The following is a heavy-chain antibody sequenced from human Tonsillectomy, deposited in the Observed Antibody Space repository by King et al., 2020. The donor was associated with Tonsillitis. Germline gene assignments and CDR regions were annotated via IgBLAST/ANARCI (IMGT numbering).Heavy chain of an antibody. CDR2: ISYDGSNK. J-gene: IGHJ4*02. CDR3: AREASWSGYLGYFDY. CDR1: GFTFSSYA. Sequence: VQLVQSGGGVVQPGRSLRLSCAASGFTFSSYAMHWVRQAPGKGLEWVAVISYDGSNKYYADSVKGRFTISIDNSKNTLYLQMNSLRAEDTAVYYCAREASWSGYLGYFDYWGQGTLVTVSS. V-gene: IGHV3-30*01. D-gene: IGHD3-3*01.